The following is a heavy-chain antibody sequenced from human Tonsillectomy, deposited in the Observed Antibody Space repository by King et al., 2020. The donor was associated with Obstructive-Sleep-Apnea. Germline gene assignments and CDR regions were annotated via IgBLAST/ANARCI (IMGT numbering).Heavy chain of an antibody. CDR1: GCSLSSSGVG. CDR3: AHSRFSSSLWGMDV. CDR2: IYWVDDK. D-gene: IGHD6-13*01. J-gene: IGHJ6*02. V-gene: IGHV2-5*02. Sequence: TLKESGPTLVKPTQTLTLTCTFSGCSLSSSGVGVGWIRQPPGKALEWLALIYWVDDKRSSPSLKSRVTITKDTSKNQVVLTMTNMDPVDTATYYCAHSRFSSSLWGMDVWGQGTTVTVSS.